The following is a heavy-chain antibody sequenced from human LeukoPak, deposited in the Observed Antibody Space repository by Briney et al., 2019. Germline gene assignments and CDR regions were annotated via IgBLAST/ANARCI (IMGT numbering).Heavy chain of an antibody. CDR3: AREQYSSSDLDY. CDR1: GGTFSSYA. V-gene: IGHV1-69*05. Sequence: SVKVSCKACGGTFSSYAISWVRQAPGQGLEWMGRIIPIFGTANYAQKFQGRVTITTDESTSTAYMELSSLRSEDTAVYYCAREQYSSSDLDYWGQGTLVTVSP. J-gene: IGHJ4*02. D-gene: IGHD6-6*01. CDR2: IIPIFGTA.